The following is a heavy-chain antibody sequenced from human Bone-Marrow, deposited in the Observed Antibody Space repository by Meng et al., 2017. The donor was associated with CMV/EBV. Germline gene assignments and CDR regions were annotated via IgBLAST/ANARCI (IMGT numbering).Heavy chain of an antibody. D-gene: IGHD3-3*01. CDR1: GFTFSRFG. Sequence: GESLKISCVASGFTFSRFGMHWVRQAPGKGLEWVANIWYDGSETYYRDSVKGRFTISRDDSKNMLHLQMNSLRPEDTAVYYCARDNSITIFGVVIIKELDYWGQGTLVTVSS. CDR2: IWYDGSET. J-gene: IGHJ4*02. CDR3: ARDNSITIFGVVIIKELDY. V-gene: IGHV3-30*02.